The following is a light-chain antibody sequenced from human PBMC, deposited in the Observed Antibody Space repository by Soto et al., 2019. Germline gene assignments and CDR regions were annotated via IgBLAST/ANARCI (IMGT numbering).Light chain of an antibody. J-gene: IGKJ1*01. V-gene: IGKV4-1*01. CDR1: QSVLYSSNNKNY. Sequence: DIVMTQSPDSLAVSLGERATINCKSSQSVLYSSNNKNYLAWYQQKPGQPPKLLIYWASTRESGVPDRFSGSGSGTAFTLTISSLQAEDVAVYYCQQYYSTRTTFGQGTKVEIK. CDR3: QQYYSTRTT. CDR2: WAS.